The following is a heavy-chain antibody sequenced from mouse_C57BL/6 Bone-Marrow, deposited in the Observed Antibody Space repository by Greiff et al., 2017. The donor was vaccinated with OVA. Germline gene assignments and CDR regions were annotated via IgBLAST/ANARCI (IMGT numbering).Heavy chain of an antibody. D-gene: IGHD1-1*01. Sequence: DVMLVESGGGLVKPGGSLKLSCAASGFTFSSYAMSWVRQTPEKRLEWVATISDGGSYTYYPDNVKGRFTISRDNAKNNLYLQMSHLKSEDTAMYYCARDFIYWGQGTSVTVSS. CDR1: GFTFSSYA. V-gene: IGHV5-4*01. J-gene: IGHJ4*01. CDR3: ARDFIY. CDR2: ISDGGSYT.